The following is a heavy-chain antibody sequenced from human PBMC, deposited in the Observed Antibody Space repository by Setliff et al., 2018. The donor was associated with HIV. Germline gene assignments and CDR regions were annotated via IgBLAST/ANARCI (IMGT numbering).Heavy chain of an antibody. Sequence: GGSLRLSCVASGFTFSTFAMYWVRQAPGKGLEWVSAISGSGGSTYYADSLKGRFTISRDNSKNTLYLQMSSLRAEDTAVYYCAKAHPGSSGLIDYWGQGTLVTVSS. CDR1: GFTFSTFA. CDR3: AKAHPGSSGLIDY. CDR2: ISGSGGST. D-gene: IGHD3-22*01. J-gene: IGHJ4*02. V-gene: IGHV3-23*01.